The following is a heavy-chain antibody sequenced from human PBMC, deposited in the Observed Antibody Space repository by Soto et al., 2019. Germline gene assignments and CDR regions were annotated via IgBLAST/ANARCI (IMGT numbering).Heavy chain of an antibody. CDR1: GGSISSGGYY. D-gene: IGHD3-9*01. V-gene: IGHV4-31*03. CDR3: ARDGDQRYFDWLPSSYYYGMDV. Sequence: QVQLQESGPGLVKPSQTLSLTCTVSGGSISSGGYYWSWIRQHPGKGLEWIGYIYYSGSTYYNPSLKSRVTISVDTSKNQVSLKLSSVTAADTAVYYCARDGDQRYFDWLPSSYYYGMDVWGQGTTVTVSS. CDR2: IYYSGST. J-gene: IGHJ6*02.